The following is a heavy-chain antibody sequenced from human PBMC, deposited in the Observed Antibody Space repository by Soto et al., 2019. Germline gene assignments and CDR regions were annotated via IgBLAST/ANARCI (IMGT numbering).Heavy chain of an antibody. D-gene: IGHD3-10*01. CDR1: GDTFNFYS. V-gene: IGHV1-69*02. CDR3: ASSYGSGYRAFDY. CDR2: VNPIVSMS. J-gene: IGHJ4*02. Sequence: QVQLVQSGAEVKRPGSSVKVSCKASGDTFNFYSINWVRQAHGLGLEWMGRVNPIVSMSNYAQKFQGRVTMTADKSTITAYMELSSMRSEDKAIYYCASSYGSGYRAFDYWGQGALVTVSS.